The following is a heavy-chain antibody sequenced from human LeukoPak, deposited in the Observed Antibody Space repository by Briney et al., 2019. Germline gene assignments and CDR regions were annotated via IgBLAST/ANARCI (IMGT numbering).Heavy chain of an antibody. CDR3: VKGDYYYMDV. CDR2: ISGSGGST. J-gene: IGHJ6*03. CDR1: GFTFSSYG. Sequence: GGTLRLSCAASGFTFSSYGMSWVRQAPGKGLEWVSAISGSGGSTYYADSVKGRFTISRDNSKNTLFLQMNSLRVEDTAIYYCVKGDYYYMDVWGKGTTVTISS. V-gene: IGHV3-23*01.